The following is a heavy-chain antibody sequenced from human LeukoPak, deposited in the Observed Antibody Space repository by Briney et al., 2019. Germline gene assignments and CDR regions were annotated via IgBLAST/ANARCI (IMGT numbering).Heavy chain of an antibody. CDR2: IYYSGST. CDR3: ARPGCRNGQYDY. J-gene: IGHJ4*02. Sequence: SETLSLTCTVSGVTISSYYWSWIRQPPGKGLEWIGYIYYSGSTYYSPSLKSRVTISQDTSKNQFSLKLHSVTAADTAVYYCARPGCRNGQYDYWGQGTLVTVSS. CDR1: GVTISSYY. D-gene: IGHD5-18*01. V-gene: IGHV4-59*08.